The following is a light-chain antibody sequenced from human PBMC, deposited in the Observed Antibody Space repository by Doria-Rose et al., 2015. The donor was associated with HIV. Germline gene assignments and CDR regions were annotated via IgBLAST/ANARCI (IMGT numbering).Light chain of an antibody. CDR1: QSLLYTSTNY. CDR2: WAS. Sequence: TQSPESLGMSLGERATLNCKSHQSLLYTSTNYLAWYQQKPGQPPKLLIYWASTRQSGVPARFSGSWSGTDLTHTISSLEAEDVAVYYCQQYYDTPSFGPGTTVDIK. J-gene: IGKJ3*01. V-gene: IGKV4-1*01. CDR3: QQYYDTPS.